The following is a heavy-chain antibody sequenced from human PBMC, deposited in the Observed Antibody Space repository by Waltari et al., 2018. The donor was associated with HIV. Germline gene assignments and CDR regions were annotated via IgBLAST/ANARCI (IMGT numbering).Heavy chain of an antibody. CDR2: ISYDGSNK. J-gene: IGHJ3*02. Sequence: QVQLVESGGGVVQPGRSLRLSCAASGFTFSSYGMHWVRQAPGKGLEWVAVISYDGSNKYYADSVKGRFTISRDNSKNTLYLQMNSLRAEDTAVYYCAKVAYCGGDCYSPHDAFDIWGQGTMVTVSS. CDR1: GFTFSSYG. V-gene: IGHV3-30*18. D-gene: IGHD2-21*02. CDR3: AKVAYCGGDCYSPHDAFDI.